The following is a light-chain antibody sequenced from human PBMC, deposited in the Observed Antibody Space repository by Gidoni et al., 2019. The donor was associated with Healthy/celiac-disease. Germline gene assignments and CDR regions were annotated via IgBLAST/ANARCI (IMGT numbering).Light chain of an antibody. V-gene: IGKV3D-20*01. CDR3: QQYGSSPWT. Sequence: EIVLSQSPATLSLSPGERATLTCGASQSVSRSYLAWYQQKPGLAPRLLVYDASSRATGIPDRFSCSWSGTDFTLTISRLEPEDFAVYYCQQYGSSPWTFGQGTKVEIK. CDR2: DAS. J-gene: IGKJ1*01. CDR1: QSVSRSY.